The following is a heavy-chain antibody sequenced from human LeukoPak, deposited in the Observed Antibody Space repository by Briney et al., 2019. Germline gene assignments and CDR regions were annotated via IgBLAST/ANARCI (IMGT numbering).Heavy chain of an antibody. CDR1: GGSISNYY. Sequence: KSSESLSLTCTVSGGSISNYYWSWIRQPPGKGLEWIGTIYHRGNTYYNPSLMSRVTISLDTSKNQFSLRLTSVTAADTALYYCAREVESWFGDLLSYFDSWGQGTQVTVSS. D-gene: IGHD3-10*01. V-gene: IGHV4-59*04. CDR2: IYHRGNT. CDR3: AREVESWFGDLLSYFDS. J-gene: IGHJ4*02.